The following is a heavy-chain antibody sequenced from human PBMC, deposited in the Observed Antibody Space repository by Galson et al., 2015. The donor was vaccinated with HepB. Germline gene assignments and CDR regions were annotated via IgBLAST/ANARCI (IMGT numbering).Heavy chain of an antibody. CDR2: IDPSDSYT. Sequence: QSGAEVKKPGESLRISCKGSGYSFTSYWISWVRQMPGKGLEWMGRIDPSDSYTNYSPSFQGHVTISADKSISTAYLQWSSLKASDTAMYYCSYGSGSPKLAGSMDVWGQGTTVTVSS. J-gene: IGHJ6*02. V-gene: IGHV5-10-1*01. CDR1: GYSFTSYW. D-gene: IGHD3-10*01. CDR3: SYGSGSPKLAGSMDV.